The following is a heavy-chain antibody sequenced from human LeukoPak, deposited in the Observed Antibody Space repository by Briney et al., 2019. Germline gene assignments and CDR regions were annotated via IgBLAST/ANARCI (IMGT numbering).Heavy chain of an antibody. D-gene: IGHD5-18*01. J-gene: IGHJ3*02. CDR3: ASSDDTAMALDAFDI. CDR1: GGSISSSSYY. CDR2: IYYSGST. Sequence: SETLSLTCTVSGGSISSSSYYWGWIRQPPGKGLEWIGSIYYSGSTYYNPSLKSRVTISVDTSKNQFSLKLSSVTAADTAVYYCASSDDTAMALDAFDIWGQGTMVTVSS. V-gene: IGHV4-39*01.